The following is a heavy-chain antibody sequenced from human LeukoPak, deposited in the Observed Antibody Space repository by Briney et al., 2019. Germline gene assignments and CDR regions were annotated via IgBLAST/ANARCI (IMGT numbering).Heavy chain of an antibody. D-gene: IGHD3-10*01. CDR2: INHSGST. CDR1: GGSFSGYY. J-gene: IGHJ6*02. Sequence: SEALSLTCAVYGGSFSGYYWSWIRQPPGKGLEWVGEINHSGSTNYNPSLKSRVTISVDTSKNQFSLKLLSVTAADTAVYYCARGRVVRGVIYNYYYYGMDVWGQGTTVTVSS. CDR3: ARGRVVRGVIYNYYYYGMDV. V-gene: IGHV4-34*01.